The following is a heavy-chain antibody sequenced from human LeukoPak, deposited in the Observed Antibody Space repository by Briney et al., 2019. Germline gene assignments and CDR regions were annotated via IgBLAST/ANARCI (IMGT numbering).Heavy chain of an antibody. V-gene: IGHV3-7*01. CDR1: GFTFSSYW. J-gene: IGHJ4*02. Sequence: PGGSLRLSCAASGFTFSSYWMSWVRQAPGKGLEWVANIKQDGSEKYYVDSVKGRFTISRDSAKYSLYLQMNSLRAEDTAVYYCARDGRFGESYDYWGQGTLVTVSS. CDR3: ARDGRFGESYDY. CDR2: IKQDGSEK. D-gene: IGHD3-10*01.